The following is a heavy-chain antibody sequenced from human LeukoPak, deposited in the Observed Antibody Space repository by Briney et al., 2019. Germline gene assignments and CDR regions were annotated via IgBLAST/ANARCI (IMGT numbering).Heavy chain of an antibody. CDR3: ARDGGNYGFHNYYYGMDF. V-gene: IGHV3-53*04. D-gene: IGHD3-16*01. CDR2: IYPAGST. J-gene: IGHJ6*02. CDR1: GFSVSDNF. Sequence: GGSLRLSCAASGFSVSDNFMSWVRQPPGKGLEWVSVIYPAGSTYHADSVKGRFTISRHNSNNTVYLQMNILRPEDPAVYYCARDGGNYGFHNYYYGMDFWGQGATVSVSS.